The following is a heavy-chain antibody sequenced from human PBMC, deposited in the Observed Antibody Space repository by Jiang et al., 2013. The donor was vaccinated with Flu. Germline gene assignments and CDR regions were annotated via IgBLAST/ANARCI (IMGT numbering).Heavy chain of an antibody. CDR3: AREKLSSLDAFDI. D-gene: IGHD6-6*01. CDR2: INTGSGNT. CDR1: GYTFTDYT. V-gene: IGHV1-3*04. J-gene: IGHJ3*02. Sequence: GAEVKKPGASVKVSCKASGYTFTDYTIHWVRQAPGQRLEWMGWINTGSGNTKYSQNFQGRVTITRDTSATTAYMELSTLRSEDTAVYYCAREKLSSLDAFDIWGQGTKVTVSS.